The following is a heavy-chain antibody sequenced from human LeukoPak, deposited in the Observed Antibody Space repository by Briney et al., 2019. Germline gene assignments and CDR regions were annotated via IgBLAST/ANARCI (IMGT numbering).Heavy chain of an antibody. CDR2: ISGSGGST. J-gene: IGHJ4*02. D-gene: IGHD3-10*01. CDR3: AKYALSGSSPYYFDY. Sequence: GGSLRPSCAASGFTFSSYAMSWVRQAPGKGLEWVSAISGSGGSTYYADSVKGRFTISRDNSKNTLYLQMNSLRAEDTAVYYCAKYALSGSSPYYFDYWGQGTLVTVSS. V-gene: IGHV3-23*01. CDR1: GFTFSSYA.